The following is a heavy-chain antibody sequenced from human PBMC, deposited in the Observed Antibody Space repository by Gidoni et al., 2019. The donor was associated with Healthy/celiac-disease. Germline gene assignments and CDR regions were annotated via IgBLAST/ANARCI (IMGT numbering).Heavy chain of an antibody. CDR1: GFTLRSDG. J-gene: IGHJ6*02. Sequence: QVQLVESGGGVVQPGRSLRLSCAASGFTLRSDGMHWVRQAPGKGLEWVAVISYDGSNKYYADSVNGRFTISRDNSKNTLYLQMNSLRAEDTAVYYCAKDGGAYYDFWSGYFAYYYYSMDVWGQGTTVTVSS. CDR2: ISYDGSNK. D-gene: IGHD3-3*01. V-gene: IGHV3-30*18. CDR3: AKDGGAYYDFWSGYFAYYYYSMDV.